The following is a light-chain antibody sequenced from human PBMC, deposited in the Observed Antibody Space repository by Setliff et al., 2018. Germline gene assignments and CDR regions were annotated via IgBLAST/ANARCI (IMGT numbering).Light chain of an antibody. CDR2: DVS. CDR3: SSYSSRTSLDV. J-gene: IGLJ1*01. CDR1: TSEIGAHNY. V-gene: IGLV2-14*03. Sequence: QSALTQPASVSGSPGQSITISCTGSTSEIGAHNYVAWYQQHPGKAPKLMIYDVSVRPSEVSSRFSGSKSGNTESLTISGLQAEDEADYYCSSYSSRTSLDVFGTGTKVTVL.